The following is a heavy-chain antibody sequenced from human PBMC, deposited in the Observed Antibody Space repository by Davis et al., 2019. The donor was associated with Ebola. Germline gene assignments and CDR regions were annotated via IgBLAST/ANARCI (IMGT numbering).Heavy chain of an antibody. D-gene: IGHD2-15*01. J-gene: IGHJ4*02. CDR1: GFTFRSYA. CDR2: ISYDGSNK. V-gene: IGHV3-30-3*01. CDR3: AIPDCSGANCYSVYIKN. Sequence: GESLKISCAASGFTFRSYAMHWVRQAPGKGLEWVAVISYDGSNKYYADSVKGRFTISRDNSNNLLYLQMNSLRAEDTAVYYCAIPDCSGANCYSVYIKNWGQGTLVTVSS.